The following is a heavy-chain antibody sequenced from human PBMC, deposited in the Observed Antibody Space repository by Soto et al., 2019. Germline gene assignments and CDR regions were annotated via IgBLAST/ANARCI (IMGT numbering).Heavy chain of an antibody. Sequence: GGSLRLSCTASGFGVSDYSVNWVRQAPGKGLEWISYISSTGDLILYADSVKGRFTIARDIAKNSLYLRMDSLRDEDSSVYYCATWAIAVGGEGFWGQGTLVTVSS. CDR3: ATWAIAVGGEGF. J-gene: IGHJ4*02. CDR1: GFGVSDYS. V-gene: IGHV3-48*02. D-gene: IGHD2-21*01. CDR2: ISSTGDLI.